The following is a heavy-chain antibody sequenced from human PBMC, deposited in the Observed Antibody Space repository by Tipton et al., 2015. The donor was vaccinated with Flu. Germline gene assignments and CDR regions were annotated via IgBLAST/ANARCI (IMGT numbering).Heavy chain of an antibody. D-gene: IGHD2-15*01. J-gene: IGHJ4*02. Sequence: SLRLSCAASGFTFSSHAMHWVRQAPGKGLEWVAVISYDGSNKYYADSVKGRFTISRDNSKNTLYLQMNSLRAEDTAVYYCAREDCCWGQGTLVTVSS. V-gene: IGHV3-30-3*01. CDR3: AREDCC. CDR2: ISYDGSNK. CDR1: GFTFSSHA.